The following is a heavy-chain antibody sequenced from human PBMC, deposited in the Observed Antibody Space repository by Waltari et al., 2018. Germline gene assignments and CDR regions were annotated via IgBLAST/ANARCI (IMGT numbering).Heavy chain of an antibody. CDR3: ARRKLGEAFDI. D-gene: IGHD3-16*01. CDR2: TSPILGSP. J-gene: IGHJ3*02. V-gene: IGHV1-69*12. Sequence: QVQLVQSGAEVKKLGSSVRVSCRASGGNFGSYAITWVGQAPGQGREWMGGTSPILGSPSYAPKFQGRVSITADELTYTVYMERNSLRSDDTAIYYCARRKLGEAFDIWGQGTMVIVSS. CDR1: GGNFGSYA.